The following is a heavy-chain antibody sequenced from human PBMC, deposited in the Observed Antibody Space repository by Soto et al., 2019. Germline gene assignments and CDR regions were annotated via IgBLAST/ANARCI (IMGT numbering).Heavy chain of an antibody. J-gene: IGHJ1*01. CDR1: GGSISSSNW. CDR3: ARVKGYLGAAIFPQYFQH. D-gene: IGHD2-2*01. Sequence: QVQLQESGPGLVKPSGTLSLTCAVSGGSISSSNWWSWVRQPPGKGLEWIGEIYHSGSTNYNPSLKSRVTISVDKSKNQFSLKLSSVTAADTAVYYCARVKGYLGAAIFPQYFQHWGQGTLVTVSS. CDR2: IYHSGST. V-gene: IGHV4-4*02.